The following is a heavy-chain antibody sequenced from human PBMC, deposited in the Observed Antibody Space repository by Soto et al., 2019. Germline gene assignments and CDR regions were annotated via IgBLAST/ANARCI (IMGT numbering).Heavy chain of an antibody. D-gene: IGHD3-10*01. J-gene: IGHJ6*02. CDR2: IYYTGNT. Sequence: QVQLQESGPGLVKTSETLSLTCTVSGGSISSTNYYWGWIRQPPGKGLEWIGSIYYTGNTFYNPYLKGRASLYADTSKNQFSLKVTSVTAADTAVYYCARHDFYGSGSYYRKGFYYYCGLDVWGQGTTVTVSS. CDR3: ARHDFYGSGSYYRKGFYYYCGLDV. V-gene: IGHV4-39*01. CDR1: GGSISSTNYY.